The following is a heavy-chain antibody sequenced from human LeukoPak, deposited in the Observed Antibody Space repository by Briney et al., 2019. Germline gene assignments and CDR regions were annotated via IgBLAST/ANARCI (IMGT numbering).Heavy chain of an antibody. CDR2: IYYSGNT. J-gene: IGHJ4*02. CDR3: AKQDPAAGSDY. D-gene: IGHD6-13*01. V-gene: IGHV4-59*08. CDR1: GGSIIGDY. Sequence: SETLSLTCTVYGGSIIGDYWSWIRQPPGKGLEWIGYIYYSGNTNYNPALKSRVTISVDTSKNQFSLRLKSVTAADTAVYYCAKQDPAAGSDYWGQGTLVIVSS.